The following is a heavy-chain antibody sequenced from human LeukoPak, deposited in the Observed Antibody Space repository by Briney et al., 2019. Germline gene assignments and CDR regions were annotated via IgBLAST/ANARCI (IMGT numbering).Heavy chain of an antibody. Sequence: ASVKASCRASGYTFTGYYMHWVRQAPGQGLEWMGWINPNSGGTNYAQKFQGRVTMTRDTSISTAYMELSRLRSDDTAVYYCARARYDSSGYYGYWGQGTLVTVSS. CDR2: INPNSGGT. CDR1: GYTFTGYY. D-gene: IGHD3-22*01. CDR3: ARARYDSSGYYGY. J-gene: IGHJ4*02. V-gene: IGHV1-2*02.